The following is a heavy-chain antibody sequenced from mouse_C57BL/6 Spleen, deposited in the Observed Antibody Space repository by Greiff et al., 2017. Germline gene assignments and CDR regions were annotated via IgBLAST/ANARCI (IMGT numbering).Heavy chain of an antibody. J-gene: IGHJ4*01. CDR3: VRQNYSNSYAMDY. Sequence: EAGGGLVQPKGSLKLSCAASGFSFNTYAMNWARQAPGKGLEWVARIRSKSNNYATYYADSVKDRFTISRDDSESMLYLQMNNLKTEDTAMYYCVRQNYSNSYAMDYWGQGTSVTVSS. CDR1: GFSFNTYA. D-gene: IGHD2-5*01. CDR2: IRSKSNNYAT. V-gene: IGHV10-1*01.